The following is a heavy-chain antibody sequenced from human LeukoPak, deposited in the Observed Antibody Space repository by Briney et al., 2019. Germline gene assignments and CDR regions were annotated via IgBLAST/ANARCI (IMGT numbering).Heavy chain of an antibody. Sequence: ASVTVSCKASGYTFTSYGISWVRQAPGQGLEWMGWISAYNGNTNYAQKLQGRVTMTTDTSTSTAYMELRSLRSDDTAVYYCARDFLDDYVWGTSGAFDIWGQGTMVTVSS. CDR1: GYTFTSYG. CDR3: ARDFLDDYVWGTSGAFDI. D-gene: IGHD3-16*01. V-gene: IGHV1-18*01. CDR2: ISAYNGNT. J-gene: IGHJ3*02.